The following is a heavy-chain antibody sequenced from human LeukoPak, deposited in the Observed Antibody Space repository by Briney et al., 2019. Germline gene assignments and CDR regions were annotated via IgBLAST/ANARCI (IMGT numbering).Heavy chain of an antibody. CDR1: GFTFSSYA. Sequence: GGSLRLSCAASGFTFSSYAMSWVRQAPGKGLEWVSAISGSGGSTYYADSVKGRFTISRDNSKNTLYLQMNSLRAEDTAVYYCAKEGYYDILTGYYGYYFDYWGQGTKVTVSS. CDR3: AKEGYYDILTGYYGYYFDY. V-gene: IGHV3-23*01. D-gene: IGHD3-9*01. CDR2: ISGSGGST. J-gene: IGHJ4*02.